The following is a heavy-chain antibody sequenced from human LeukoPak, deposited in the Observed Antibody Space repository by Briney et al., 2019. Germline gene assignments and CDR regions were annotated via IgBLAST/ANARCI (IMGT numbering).Heavy chain of an antibody. J-gene: IGHJ4*02. CDR2: ISWNSGSI. CDR3: ARAKEGYYDSSGYYYRY. CDR1: GFTLDDSA. V-gene: IGHV3-9*01. D-gene: IGHD3-22*01. Sequence: SLRLSCAPPGFTLDDSAMYWVRPGPRKGLGWVSGISWNSGSIGYADSVKGRFTISRDNAKNSMYLQMNSLRAEDTAVYYCARAKEGYYDSSGYYYRYWGQGTLVTVSS.